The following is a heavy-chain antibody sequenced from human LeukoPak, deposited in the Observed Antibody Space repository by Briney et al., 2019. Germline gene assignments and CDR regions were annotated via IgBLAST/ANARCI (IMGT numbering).Heavy chain of an antibody. J-gene: IGHJ5*02. V-gene: IGHV5-51*01. CDR2: IYPGDSDT. D-gene: IGHD1-1*01. CDR1: GYSFTTYW. Sequence: GESLKISCKGSGYSFTTYWIGWVRQMPGKGLEWMGIIYPGDSDTRYSPSFQGQVTISADKSISTAYLQWSSLKASDTAMYYCARLGGACRNGKVWFDPWGQGTLVTVSS. CDR3: ARLGGACRNGKVWFDP.